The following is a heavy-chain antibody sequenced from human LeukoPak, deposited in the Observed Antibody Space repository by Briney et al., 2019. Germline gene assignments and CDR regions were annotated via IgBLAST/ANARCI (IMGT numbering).Heavy chain of an antibody. V-gene: IGHV3-23*01. J-gene: IGHJ4*02. CDR2: ISGSGGST. D-gene: IGHD3-3*01. Sequence: GGSLRLSCAASGFTFSSYAMRWVRQAPGKGLEWVSAISGSGGSTYYADSVKGRFTISRDNSKNTLYLQMNSLRAEDTAVYYCAKSHRPFGVVIGWGQGTLVTVSS. CDR1: GFTFSSYA. CDR3: AKSHRPFGVVIG.